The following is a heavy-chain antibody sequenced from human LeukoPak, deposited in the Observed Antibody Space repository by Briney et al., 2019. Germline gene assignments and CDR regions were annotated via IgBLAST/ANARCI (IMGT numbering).Heavy chain of an antibody. CDR3: ARSGGVDIVATIPFDC. CDR1: GYTFNSYG. D-gene: IGHD5-12*01. V-gene: IGHV1-18*01. J-gene: IGHJ4*02. CDR2: ISAYNGNT. Sequence: GASVKVSCKASGYTFNSYGISWVRQAPGQGPEWMGWISAYNGNTKYAQKIQGRVTMTTDTSTSTAYMELRSLTSDDTAAYYCARSGGVDIVATIPFDCWGQGTLVTVSS.